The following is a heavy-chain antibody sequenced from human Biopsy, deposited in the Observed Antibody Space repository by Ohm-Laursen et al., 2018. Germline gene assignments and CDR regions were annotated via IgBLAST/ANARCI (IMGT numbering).Heavy chain of an antibody. Sequence: PSETLSLTCIVSGDSISSYYWSWIRQPPGKGLEWIGYVYYTGSTDYNPSLQSRVTISVDTSKNHFSLRLRSVTPADTAIYCARDRGYYSRTVPGYFDLWGRGTLVTVSS. CDR3: ARDRGYYSRTVPGYFDL. D-gene: IGHD2-15*01. V-gene: IGHV4-59*01. J-gene: IGHJ2*01. CDR2: VYYTGST. CDR1: GDSISSYY.